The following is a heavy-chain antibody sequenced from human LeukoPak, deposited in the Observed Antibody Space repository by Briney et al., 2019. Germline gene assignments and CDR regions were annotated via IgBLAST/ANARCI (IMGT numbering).Heavy chain of an antibody. CDR2: ISWSSGSI. CDR3: AKDISGYYGSGSYYTY. D-gene: IGHD3-10*01. J-gene: IGHJ4*02. V-gene: IGHV3-9*01. Sequence: SGGSLRLSCAASGFTFDDYAMHWVRQAPGKGLEWVSGISWSSGSIGYADSVKGRFTISRDNAKNSLYLQMNSLRAEDTALYYCAKDISGYYGSGSYYTYWGQGTLVTVSS. CDR1: GFTFDDYA.